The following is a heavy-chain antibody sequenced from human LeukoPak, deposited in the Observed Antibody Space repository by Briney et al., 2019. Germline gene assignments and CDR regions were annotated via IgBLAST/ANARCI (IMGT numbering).Heavy chain of an antibody. CDR1: RGSVSSGDYY. D-gene: IGHD5-18*01. CDR3: ARTYSYGLNWFDP. CDR2: ISYSGST. Sequence: SETLSLTCTVSRGSVSSGDYYWTWIRQPPGKGLEWIGYISYSGSTNYNPSLKSRVTILIDTSKNQISLKLSSVTAADTAVYYCARTYSYGLNWFDPWGQGTLVTVSS. V-gene: IGHV4-61*08. J-gene: IGHJ5*02.